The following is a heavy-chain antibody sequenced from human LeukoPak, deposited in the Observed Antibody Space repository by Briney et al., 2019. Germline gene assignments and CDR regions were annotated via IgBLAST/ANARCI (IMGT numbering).Heavy chain of an antibody. D-gene: IGHD3-22*01. CDR3: ARDLYRGTAAADYYYDSSGYYPLYL. CDR1: RYTFTSYG. CDR2: ISAYNGNT. J-gene: IGHJ5*02. V-gene: IGHV1-18*01. Sequence: GAPVKVSCKASRYTFTSYGISWVRQAPGQGLEWMGWISAYNGNTNYAQKLQGRVTMTTDTSTSTAYMELRSLRSDDTAVYYCARDLYRGTAAADYYYDSSGYYPLYLWGQGTLVTVSS.